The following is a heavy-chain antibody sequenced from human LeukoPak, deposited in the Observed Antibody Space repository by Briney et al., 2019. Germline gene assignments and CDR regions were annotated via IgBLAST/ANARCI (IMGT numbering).Heavy chain of an antibody. CDR1: GGSVSSGNYY. V-gene: IGHV4-61*01. D-gene: IGHD1-26*01. J-gene: IGHJ2*01. Sequence: KPSETLSLTCTVSGGSVSSGNYYWSWIRQPPGKGLEWIGYIYYSGSTNHNPSLKSRVTISVDTSKNQFSLKLTSVTAADTAVYYCARGVGAVYWYFDLWGRGTLVTVSS. CDR2: IYYSGST. CDR3: ARGVGAVYWYFDL.